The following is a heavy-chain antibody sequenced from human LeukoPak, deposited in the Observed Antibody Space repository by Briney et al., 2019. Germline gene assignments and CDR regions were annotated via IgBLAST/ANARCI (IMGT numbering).Heavy chain of an antibody. D-gene: IGHD3-22*01. CDR1: GFTFSSYD. CDR2: IGTAGAT. V-gene: IGHV3-13*01. J-gene: IGHJ3*02. CDR3: ARAARYYGSSGAHAFDI. Sequence: GGSLRLSCAASGFTFSSYDMHWVRQATGKGLEWVSGIGTAGATHYPGSVKGRFAISRENAKSSLYLQMNSLRAGDTAVCYCARAARYYGSSGAHAFDIWGQGTMVTVSS.